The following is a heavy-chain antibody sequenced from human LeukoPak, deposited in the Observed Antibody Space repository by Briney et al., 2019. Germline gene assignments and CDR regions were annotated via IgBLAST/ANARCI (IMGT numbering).Heavy chain of an antibody. V-gene: IGHV3-48*04. J-gene: IGHJ4*02. CDR3: ARVWSSGYTKDY. D-gene: IGHD3-22*01. CDR2: ISSSSSTI. CDR1: GVTFSSYS. Sequence: GGSLRLSCAASGVTFSSYSIDWVRQAPGKGLEWLSYISSSSSTIYYADSVKGQFTISRDNAKNSVYLQMNSLRAEDTAVYYSARVWSSGYTKDYWGQGTLVTVSS.